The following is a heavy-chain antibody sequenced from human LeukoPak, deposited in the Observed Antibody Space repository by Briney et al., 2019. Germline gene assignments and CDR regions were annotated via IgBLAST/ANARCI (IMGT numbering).Heavy chain of an antibody. CDR1: GGSISSYY. CDR2: IYSTGST. D-gene: IGHD6-13*01. V-gene: IGHV4-4*07. Sequence: SETLSLTCTVSGGSISSYYWSWIRQPAGKGLEWIGRIYSTGSTNYNPSLKSRVTMSVDASKNQFSLRLRSVTAADTAVYYCARQMASAGTAGFDFWGQGALVTVSS. J-gene: IGHJ4*02. CDR3: ARQMASAGTAGFDF.